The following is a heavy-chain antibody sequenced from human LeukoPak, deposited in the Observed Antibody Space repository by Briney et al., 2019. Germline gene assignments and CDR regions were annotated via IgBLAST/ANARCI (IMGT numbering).Heavy chain of an antibody. Sequence: SVKVSCKASGGTFSSYAISWVRQAPGQGLEWMGRIIPIFGIANYAQKFQGRVTITADKSTSTAYMELSSLRSEDTAVYYCASGGGYCSGGSCYGSNWFDPWGQGTLVTVSS. J-gene: IGHJ5*02. CDR1: GGTFSSYA. D-gene: IGHD2-15*01. V-gene: IGHV1-69*04. CDR3: ASGGGYCSGGSCYGSNWFDP. CDR2: IIPIFGIA.